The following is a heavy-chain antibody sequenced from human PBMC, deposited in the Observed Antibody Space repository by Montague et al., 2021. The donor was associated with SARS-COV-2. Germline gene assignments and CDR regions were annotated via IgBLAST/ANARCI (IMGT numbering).Heavy chain of an antibody. J-gene: IGHJ6*02. Sequence: TLSLTCTVSGGSISSGDYYWSWIRQHPGKGLEWIGYIFYSGNTYYNPSLMSRVTISVDTSKNQFSLKLSSVTAADTALYYCARIRVISIFGASQLGAVDVWGQGTTVTVSS. CDR2: IFYSGNT. CDR3: ARIRVISIFGASQLGAVDV. V-gene: IGHV4-31*03. D-gene: IGHD3-3*01. CDR1: GGSISSGDYY.